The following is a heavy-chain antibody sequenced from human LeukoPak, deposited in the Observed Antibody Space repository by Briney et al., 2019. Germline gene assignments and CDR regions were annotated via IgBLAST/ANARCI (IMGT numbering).Heavy chain of an antibody. CDR1: GFTFSSYD. Sequence: GGSLRLSCAASGFTFSSYDMHWVRQVTGKGLEWVSTTGTAGGTYYPGSVKGRFTISRENAKNSLYLQMNNLRAGDTAVYYCARGGDFGYSYGGYYYMDVWGKGTTVTVSS. V-gene: IGHV3-13*01. D-gene: IGHD5-18*01. CDR2: TGTAGGT. CDR3: ARGGDFGYSYGGYYYMDV. J-gene: IGHJ6*03.